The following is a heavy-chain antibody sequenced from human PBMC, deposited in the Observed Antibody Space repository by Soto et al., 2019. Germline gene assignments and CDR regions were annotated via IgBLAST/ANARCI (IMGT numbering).Heavy chain of an antibody. Sequence: SETLSLTCAVYGGSFSGYYWSWIRQPPGKGLEWIGEINHSGSTNYNPSLKSRVTISVDTSKNQFSLKLSSVTAADTAVYYCARAAYGSGSYYKRYYFDDWGQGTLVTVSS. CDR1: GGSFSGYY. CDR3: ARAAYGSGSYYKRYYFDD. D-gene: IGHD3-10*01. V-gene: IGHV4-34*01. CDR2: INHSGST. J-gene: IGHJ4*02.